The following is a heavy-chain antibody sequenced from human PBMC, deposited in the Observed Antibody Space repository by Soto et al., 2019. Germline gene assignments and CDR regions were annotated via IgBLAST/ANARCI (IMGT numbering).Heavy chain of an antibody. CDR3: ARERWEGAFDI. Sequence: QVQLVESGGGVVQPGRSLRLSCEASGFTLISYAMHWVRQAPGKGVEWVAVISYDGNKKYYADSVKGRFTISRDNSKNTVYLQMNSLRVEDTAVNYFARERWEGAFDIWCQGTMVTVSS. CDR2: ISYDGNKK. J-gene: IGHJ3*02. V-gene: IGHV3-30-3*01. D-gene: IGHD1-26*01. CDR1: GFTLISYA.